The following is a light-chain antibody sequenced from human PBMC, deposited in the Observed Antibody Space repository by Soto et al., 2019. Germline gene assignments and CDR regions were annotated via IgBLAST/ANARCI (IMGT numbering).Light chain of an antibody. CDR1: QSVSSN. V-gene: IGKV3-15*01. CDR3: QQYNNWPWT. J-gene: IGKJ1*01. Sequence: EIVMTQSPATLSVTAGERATLSCRASQSVSSNLAWYQQKPGQAPRLLIYGASTRATGIPARFSGSGSGTEFTLTISSLQSEDFAVHYCQQYNNWPWTFGQGTKVEIK. CDR2: GAS.